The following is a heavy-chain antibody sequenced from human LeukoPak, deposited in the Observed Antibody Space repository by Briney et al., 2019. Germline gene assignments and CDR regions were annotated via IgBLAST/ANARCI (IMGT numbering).Heavy chain of an antibody. CDR1: GFTFSSCS. Sequence: KPGGSLRLSCAASGFTFSSCSMNWVRQAPGKGLEWVSSISSSSSYIYYADSVKGRFTISRDNAKNMLYLQMNSLRDEDTAVYYCARVRGGDTKDFDYWGQGTLVTVSS. D-gene: IGHD2-8*01. CDR3: ARVRGGDTKDFDY. J-gene: IGHJ4*02. CDR2: ISSSSSYI. V-gene: IGHV3-21*01.